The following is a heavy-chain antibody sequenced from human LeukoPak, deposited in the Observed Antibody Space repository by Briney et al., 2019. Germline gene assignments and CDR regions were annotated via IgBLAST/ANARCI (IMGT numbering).Heavy chain of an antibody. D-gene: IGHD3-16*01. J-gene: IGHJ5*02. CDR1: GGSVSSSGSY. CDR3: ARSDSFYYDS. Sequence: SETLSLTCTVSGGSVSSSGSYWSWIRQPPGKGLEWFAYIYYSGSTTYNPSLKSRVIISVDTSKNQFSLRLSSVTAADTAVYYCARSDSFYYDSWGQGTLVTVSS. V-gene: IGHV4-61*08. CDR2: IYYSGST.